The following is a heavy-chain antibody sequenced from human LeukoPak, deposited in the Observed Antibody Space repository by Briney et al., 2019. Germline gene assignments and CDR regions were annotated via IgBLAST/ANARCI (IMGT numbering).Heavy chain of an antibody. CDR1: GGSISSSSYY. CDR2: INYSGST. CDR3: ARDRGYCSSTSCLYYFDY. J-gene: IGHJ4*02. Sequence: SETLSLTSTVSGGSISSSSYYWGWIRQLPGKGLEWIGSINYSGSTYYNPSLKSRVTISVDTSKNQFSLKLSSVTAADTAVYYCARDRGYCSSTSCLYYFDYWGQGTLVTVSS. D-gene: IGHD2-2*01. V-gene: IGHV4-39*07.